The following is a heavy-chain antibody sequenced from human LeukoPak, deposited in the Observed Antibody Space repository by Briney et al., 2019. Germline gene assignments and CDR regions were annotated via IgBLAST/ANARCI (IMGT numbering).Heavy chain of an antibody. V-gene: IGHV3-48*03. J-gene: IGHJ4*02. D-gene: IGHD2-15*01. CDR1: GFTFSSSE. CDR3: ASCSGGSEYRPYYFDY. Sequence: QTGGSLRLSCAASGFTFSSSEMNWVRQAPGKGLEWVSYISSSGSTIYYADSVKGRFTISRDNAKNSLYLQMNSLRAEDTAVYYCASCSGGSEYRPYYFDYWGQGTLVTVSS. CDR2: ISSSGSTI.